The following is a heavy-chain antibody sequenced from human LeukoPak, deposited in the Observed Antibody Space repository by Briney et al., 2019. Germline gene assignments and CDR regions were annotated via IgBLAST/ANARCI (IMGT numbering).Heavy chain of an antibody. Sequence: ASVKVSCKASGYTFTNYGINWVRQAPGQGLEWLAWISTYTGKTDYAQKLQGRVTLTTDTSTSTAYMELRSLKSDDTAVYYCARGVYYDNSGYYSFDYWGQGTLVAVSS. CDR1: GYTFTNYG. V-gene: IGHV1-18*01. CDR2: ISTYTGKT. D-gene: IGHD3-22*01. J-gene: IGHJ4*02. CDR3: ARGVYYDNSGYYSFDY.